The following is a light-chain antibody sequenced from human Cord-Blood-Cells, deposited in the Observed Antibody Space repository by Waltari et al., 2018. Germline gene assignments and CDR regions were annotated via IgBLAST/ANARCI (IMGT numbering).Light chain of an antibody. CDR3: QHYYSTPRP. V-gene: IGKV4-1*01. CDR1: QSVLYSSNNKNY. CDR2: WAS. Sequence: DIVMTQSPDSLAVSLGERATINCKSSQSVLYSSNNKNYLAWYQQKPAQPPKLRIYWASTRDSGVPDRFSGRVSVTDFTLTITSLQAEDVAVYYCQHYYSTPRPFGGGTKVEIK. J-gene: IGKJ4*01.